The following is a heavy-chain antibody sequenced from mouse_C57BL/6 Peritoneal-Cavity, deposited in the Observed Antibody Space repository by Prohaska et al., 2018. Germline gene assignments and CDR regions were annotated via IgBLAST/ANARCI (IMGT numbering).Heavy chain of an antibody. V-gene: IGHV4-1*01. CDR1: GIDFSRYW. Sequence: EVKLLQSGGGLVQPGGSLKLSCAASGIDFSRYWMSWVRRAPGKGLEWIGEINPDSSTINYAPALKDKFIISRDSAKNTLYLQMSKVRSEDTALYYCARTLPESFDYWGQGTTLTVSS. J-gene: IGHJ2*01. CDR3: ARTLPESFDY. D-gene: IGHD1-1*01. CDR2: INPDSSTI.